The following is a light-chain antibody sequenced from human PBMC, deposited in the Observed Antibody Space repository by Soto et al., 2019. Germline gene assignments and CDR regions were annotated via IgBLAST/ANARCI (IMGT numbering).Light chain of an antibody. V-gene: IGKV3-20*01. Sequence: EIVLTQSPGTLSLSPGERATLSCRASQSVSSSYLVWYQQKVGQAPRLLIYDASSRATGTPDRFSGSGSGTDFTLTISRLEPEDFAVYYCQQYGSAWTFGQGTKVEI. CDR3: QQYGSAWT. CDR2: DAS. J-gene: IGKJ1*01. CDR1: QSVSSSY.